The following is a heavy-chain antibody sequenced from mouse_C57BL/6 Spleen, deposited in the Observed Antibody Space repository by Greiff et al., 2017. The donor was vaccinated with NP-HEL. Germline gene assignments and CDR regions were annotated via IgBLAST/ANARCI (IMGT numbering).Heavy chain of an antibody. V-gene: IGHV1-61*01. J-gene: IGHJ4*01. CDR2: IYPSDSET. D-gene: IGHD2-3*01. Sequence: QVQLQQPGAELVRPGSSVKLSCKASGYTFTSYWMAWVKQRPGQGLEWIGNIYPSDSETHYNHKFKDKATLTVDKSSSTAYMQLSSLTSEDSAVYYCARPIYDGYYGYAMDYWGQGTSVTVSS. CDR3: ARPIYDGYYGYAMDY. CDR1: GYTFTSYW.